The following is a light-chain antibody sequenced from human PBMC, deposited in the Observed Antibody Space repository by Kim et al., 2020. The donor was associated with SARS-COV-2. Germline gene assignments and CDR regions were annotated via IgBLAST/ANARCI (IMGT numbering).Light chain of an antibody. Sequence: EIVLTQSPGTLSLSPGERATLSCRASQSISSTYLAWYQQKPGQAPRLLINGASNRATGIPDRFSGSGSGTDFTLTISRLEPEDFAVYFCHQYGRSYSFGQGTKLEI. V-gene: IGKV3-20*01. CDR1: QSISSTY. CDR3: HQYGRSYS. J-gene: IGKJ2*01. CDR2: GAS.